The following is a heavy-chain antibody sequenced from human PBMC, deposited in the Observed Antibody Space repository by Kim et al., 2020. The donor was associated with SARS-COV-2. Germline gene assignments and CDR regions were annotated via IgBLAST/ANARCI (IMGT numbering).Heavy chain of an antibody. D-gene: IGHD2-15*01. V-gene: IGHV3-7*04. CDR3: ARAALGYCSGGSCHSDY. Sequence: VKGRFTISRDNAKNSLYLQMNSLRAEDTAVYYCARAALGYCSGGSCHSDYWGQGTLVTVSS. J-gene: IGHJ4*02.